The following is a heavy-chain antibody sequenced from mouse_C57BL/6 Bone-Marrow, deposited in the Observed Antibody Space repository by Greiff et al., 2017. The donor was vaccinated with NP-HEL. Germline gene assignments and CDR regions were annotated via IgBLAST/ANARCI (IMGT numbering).Heavy chain of an antibody. CDR1: GFNFTDYY. D-gene: IGHD2-1*01. V-gene: IGHV14-4*02. CDR3: ARAGNNHLAMDY. Sequence: VQLQQSGAELVKPGASVKMSCTASGFNFTDYYMHWVKQRPEQGLEWIGSINPDNGGTAYNPKFQGKATLTADTSSSTAYMELRSLTSEDSAVYYCARAGNNHLAMDYWGQGTSVTVSS. CDR2: INPDNGGT. J-gene: IGHJ4*01.